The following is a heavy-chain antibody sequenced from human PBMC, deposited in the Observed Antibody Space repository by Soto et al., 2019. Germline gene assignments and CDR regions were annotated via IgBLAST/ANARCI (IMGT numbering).Heavy chain of an antibody. Sequence: SETLSLTCAVYGGSFSGYYWSWIRQPPGKGLEWIGEINHSGSTNCNPSLKSRVTISVDTSKNQFSLKLSSVTAADTAVYYCARAGAVFGPGDVWGQGTKVTVSS. CDR2: INHSGST. D-gene: IGHD3-10*02. CDR1: GGSFSGYY. J-gene: IGHJ6*02. V-gene: IGHV4-34*01. CDR3: ARAGAVFGPGDV.